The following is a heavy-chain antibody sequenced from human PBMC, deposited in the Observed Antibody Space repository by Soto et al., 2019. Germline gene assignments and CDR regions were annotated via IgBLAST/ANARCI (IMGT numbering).Heavy chain of an antibody. CDR1: GYTFTRYD. J-gene: IGHJ5*02. CDR3: ARGLRGMVRGVIAHWFDP. Sequence: ASVKVSCKASGYTFTRYDINWVRQATGQGLEWMGWMNPNSGNTGYAQKFQGRVTMTRNTSISTAYMELSSLRSEDTAVYYCARGLRGMVRGVIAHWFDPWGQGTLVTVSS. CDR2: MNPNSGNT. D-gene: IGHD3-10*01. V-gene: IGHV1-8*01.